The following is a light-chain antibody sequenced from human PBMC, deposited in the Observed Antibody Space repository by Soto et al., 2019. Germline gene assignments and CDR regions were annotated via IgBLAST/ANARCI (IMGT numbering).Light chain of an antibody. CDR3: SSYTSSSARV. Sequence: QSVLTQPASVSGSPGQSITISCTGTSSDVGGYNYVSWYQQHPGKAPKLMIYEVSNRPSGVSNRFSGSKSGNTASLTISGLQAEDEADYFCSSYTSSSARVFGPGTKLTVL. J-gene: IGLJ1*01. CDR2: EVS. CDR1: SSDVGGYNY. V-gene: IGLV2-14*01.